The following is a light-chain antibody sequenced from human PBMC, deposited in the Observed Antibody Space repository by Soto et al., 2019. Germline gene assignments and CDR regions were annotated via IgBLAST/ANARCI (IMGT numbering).Light chain of an antibody. CDR2: RAS. V-gene: IGKV3-15*01. CDR1: QNVGGS. CDR3: QQRNNWPWT. Sequence: VMTQSPATLSVSPGERATLSCRASQNVGGSVAWYQQEPGQAPRLLIYRASTRATGIPARFSGSGSGTEFTLTISSLEPEDFAVYYCQQRNNWPWTFGQGTKVDI. J-gene: IGKJ1*01.